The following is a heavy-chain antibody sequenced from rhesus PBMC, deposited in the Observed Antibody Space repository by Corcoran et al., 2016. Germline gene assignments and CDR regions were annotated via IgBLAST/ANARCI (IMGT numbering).Heavy chain of an antibody. Sequence: QVQLQESGPGVVKPSETLSLTCAVSGGSISDSYRWSWIRPPPGKGLGWIGYIYGSSTSTNYNPSLKSRVTISKDTSKNQFSLKLSSVTAADTAVYYCVGYCTSTTCYVFDYWGQGVLVTVSS. CDR1: GGSISDSYR. J-gene: IGHJ4*01. CDR3: VGYCTSTTCYVFDY. V-gene: IGHV4S10*01. D-gene: IGHD2-2*01. CDR2: IYGSSTST.